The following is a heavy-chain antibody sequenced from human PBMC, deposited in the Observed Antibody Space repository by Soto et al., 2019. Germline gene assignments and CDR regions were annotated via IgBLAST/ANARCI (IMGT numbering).Heavy chain of an antibody. J-gene: IGHJ3*02. D-gene: IGHD3-3*01. Sequence: GGSLRLSCAASGFTFSSYSMNWVRQAPGKGLEWVSSISSRSSYIYYADSVKGRFTISRDNAKNSLYLQMNSLRAEDTAVYYCARDDGDFWSGYYGGDAFDIWGQGTMVTVSS. V-gene: IGHV3-21*01. CDR1: GFTFSSYS. CDR3: ARDDGDFWSGYYGGDAFDI. CDR2: ISSRSSYI.